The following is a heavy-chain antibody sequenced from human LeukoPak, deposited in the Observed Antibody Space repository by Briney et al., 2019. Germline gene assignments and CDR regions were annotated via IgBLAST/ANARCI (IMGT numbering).Heavy chain of an antibody. Sequence: GGSLRLSCAASGFTFSSYSMNWVRQAPGKGLEWVSSISSSSSYIYYADSVKGRFTISRDNVKNSLYLQMNSPRAEDTAVYYCARGPGGYCSGGSCFWFDPWGQGTLVTVSS. CDR3: ARGPGGYCSGGSCFWFDP. V-gene: IGHV3-21*01. D-gene: IGHD2-15*01. J-gene: IGHJ5*02. CDR2: ISSSSSYI. CDR1: GFTFSSYS.